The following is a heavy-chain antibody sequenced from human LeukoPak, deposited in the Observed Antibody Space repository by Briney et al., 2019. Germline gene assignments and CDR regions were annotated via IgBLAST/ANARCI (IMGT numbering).Heavy chain of an antibody. Sequence: GGSLRLSCAASGFTFSSYAMHWVRQAPGKGLEWVADISYDGSNKYYADSVKGRFTISRDNSKNTLYLQMNSLRAEDTAVYYCTRVSPSGSYYFDCWGQGTLATVSS. J-gene: IGHJ4*02. CDR3: TRVSPSGSYYFDC. CDR2: ISYDGSNK. CDR1: GFTFSSYA. V-gene: IGHV3-30-3*01. D-gene: IGHD1-26*01.